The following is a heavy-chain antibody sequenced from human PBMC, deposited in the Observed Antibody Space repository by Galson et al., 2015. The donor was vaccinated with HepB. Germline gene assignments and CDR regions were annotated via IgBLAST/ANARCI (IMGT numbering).Heavy chain of an antibody. CDR3: ARQEGGYCSSTSCYFAWYFDL. J-gene: IGHJ2*01. CDR1: GGSISSYY. CDR2: IYYSGST. Sequence: QVQLQESGPGLVKPSETLSLTCTVSGGSISSYYWSWIRQPPGKGLEWIGYIYYSGSTNYNPSLKSRVTISVDTSKNPFSLKLSSVTTADTAVYYCARQEGGYCSSTSCYFAWYFDLWGRGTLVTVSS. V-gene: IGHV4-59*08. D-gene: IGHD2-2*01.